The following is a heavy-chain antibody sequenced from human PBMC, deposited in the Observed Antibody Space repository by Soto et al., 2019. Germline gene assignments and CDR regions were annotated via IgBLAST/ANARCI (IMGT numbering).Heavy chain of an antibody. CDR2: IYHSGST. CDR3: ARLKLVVAAAGTVDYYYYGLDV. V-gene: IGHV4-4*02. J-gene: IGHJ6*02. CDR1: GGSISSSNW. D-gene: IGHD6-13*01. Sequence: SEPLSLTCAVSGGSISSSNWWSWVRQPPGKGLEWIGEIYHSGSTNYNLSLKSRVTISVDKSKNQFSLKLSSVTAADTAVYYCARLKLVVAAAGTVDYYYYGLDVWGQGTTVTASS.